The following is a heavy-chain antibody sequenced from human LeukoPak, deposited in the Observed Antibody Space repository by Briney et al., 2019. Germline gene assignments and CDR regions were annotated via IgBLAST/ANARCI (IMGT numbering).Heavy chain of an antibody. CDR1: GNTFAGHN. V-gene: IGHV1-2*02. CDR3: AISIQAAAVPAFDY. J-gene: IGHJ4*02. CDR2: INPDRGGT. Sequence: GASVKVSCKAPGNTFAGHNIRWMRQAPGQGLELMGWINPDRGGTDYARQFQGRVTMTSDTSIRAAYMELSSLVSEDSAVYFCAISIQAAAVPAFDYWGQGTLVTVSS. D-gene: IGHD6-25*01.